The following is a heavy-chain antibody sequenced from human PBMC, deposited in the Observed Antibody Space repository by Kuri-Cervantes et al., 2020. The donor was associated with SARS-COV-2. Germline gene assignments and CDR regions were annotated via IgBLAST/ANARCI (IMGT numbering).Heavy chain of an antibody. V-gene: IGHV4-59*01. D-gene: IGHD2-2*01. Sequence: ESLKISCTVPGGSISSYYWSWVRQPPGKGLEWIGYIYYSGSTNYNPSLKSRVTISVDTSKNQFSLKLSSVTAADTAVYYCARILPSRYGKNFDYWGQGTLVTVSS. CDR1: GGSISSYY. CDR3: ARILPSRYGKNFDY. CDR2: IYYSGST. J-gene: IGHJ4*02.